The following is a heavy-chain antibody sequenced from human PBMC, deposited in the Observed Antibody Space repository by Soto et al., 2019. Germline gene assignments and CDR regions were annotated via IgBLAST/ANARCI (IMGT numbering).Heavy chain of an antibody. CDR1: GGSFSGYY. V-gene: IGHV4-34*01. CDR3: ARSITIFGVVTSDYYYYYMDV. J-gene: IGHJ6*03. D-gene: IGHD3-3*01. CDR2: INHSGST. Sequence: PSETLSLTCAVYGGSFSGYYWSWIRQPPGKGLEWIGEINHSGSTNYNPSLKSRVTISVDTSKNQFSLKLSSVTAADTAVYYCARSITIFGVVTSDYYYYYMDVWGKGTTVTVSS.